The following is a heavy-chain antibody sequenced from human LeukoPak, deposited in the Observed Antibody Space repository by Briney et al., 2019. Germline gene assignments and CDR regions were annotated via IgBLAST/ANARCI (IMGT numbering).Heavy chain of an antibody. J-gene: IGHJ6*02. V-gene: IGHV3-9*01. CDR2: ISWNSGSL. Sequence: GGSLRLSCAASGVTFDDYAMHWVWRAPGKGLEWVLGISWNSGSLGYAESVKGRFTISRDNAKDSLYLQMNSLRAEDTALYYCAKEGYCSSTSCYSERYYYYGMDVWGQGTTVTVSS. CDR1: GVTFDDYA. D-gene: IGHD2-2*01. CDR3: AKEGYCSSTSCYSERYYYYGMDV.